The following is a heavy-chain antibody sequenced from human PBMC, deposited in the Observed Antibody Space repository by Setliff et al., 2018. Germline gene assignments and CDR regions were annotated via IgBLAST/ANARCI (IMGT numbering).Heavy chain of an antibody. CDR1: GGSISSSSYY. J-gene: IGHJ6*03. D-gene: IGHD3-16*01. CDR3: ASLGGSRGAGGFYYYYYYMDV. CDR2: NYYSGST. Sequence: NPSETLSLTCTVSGGSISSSSYYWVWIRQPPGKGLEWSGSNYYSGSTYCTPSLKSRVTISVDPSRNQFSLKLGSVTAADTAVYYCASLGGSRGAGGFYYYYYYMDVWGKGTTVTVSS. V-gene: IGHV4-39*01.